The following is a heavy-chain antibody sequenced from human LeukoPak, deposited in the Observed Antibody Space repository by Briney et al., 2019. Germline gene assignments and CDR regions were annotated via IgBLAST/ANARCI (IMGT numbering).Heavy chain of an antibody. CDR1: GGSFSGYY. CDR3: ANRDIVVVPAAPYGMDV. J-gene: IGHJ6*02. Sequence: SETLSLTCAVYGGSFSGYYWSWIRQPPGKGLEWIGEINHSGSTNYNPSLKSRVTISVDTSKNQFSLKLSSVTAADTAVYYCANRDIVVVPAAPYGMDVWGQGTTVTVSS. V-gene: IGHV4-34*01. D-gene: IGHD2-2*01. CDR2: INHSGST.